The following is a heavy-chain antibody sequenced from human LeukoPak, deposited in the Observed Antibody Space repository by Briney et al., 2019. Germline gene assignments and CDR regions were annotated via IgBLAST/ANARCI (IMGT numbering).Heavy chain of an antibody. Sequence: GASVQVSCKASGGTFSSYGISWVRQAPGQGLEWIGEIIPIFGTTNYAQKFQGTVTITADESTSTAYMQLTSLRFEDTAVYYCAVHLPGDYLDRWGQGTLVTVSS. V-gene: IGHV1-69*01. CDR2: IIPIFGTT. CDR1: GGTFSSYG. J-gene: IGHJ4*02. CDR3: AVHLPGDYLDR.